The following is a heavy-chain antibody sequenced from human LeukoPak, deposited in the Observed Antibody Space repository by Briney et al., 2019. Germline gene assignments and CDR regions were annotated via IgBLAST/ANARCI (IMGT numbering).Heavy chain of an antibody. CDR3: ASQIAVAGNFDY. V-gene: IGHV4-59*01. Sequence: SSETLSLTCTVSGGSISSYYWSWIRQPPGKGLEWIGYIYYSGSTNYNPSLKSRVTISVDTSKNQFSLKLSSVTAADTAVYYCASQIAVAGNFDYWGQGTLVTVSS. CDR2: IYYSGST. D-gene: IGHD6-19*01. J-gene: IGHJ4*02. CDR1: GGSISSYY.